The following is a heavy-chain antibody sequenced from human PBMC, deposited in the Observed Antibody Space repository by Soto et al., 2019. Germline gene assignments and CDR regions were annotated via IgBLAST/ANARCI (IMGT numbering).Heavy chain of an antibody. CDR3: ARDRVVVVPAANYYYYGMDV. D-gene: IGHD2-2*01. CDR2: IYYSGST. CDR1: GGSISSGDYY. V-gene: IGHV4-30-4*01. Sequence: SETLSLTCTVSGGSISSGDYYWSWIRQPPGKGLEWIGYIYYSGSTYYNPSLKSRVTISVDTSKNQFSLKLSSVTAADTAVYYCARDRVVVVPAANYYYYGMDVWGQGTTVTVSS. J-gene: IGHJ6*02.